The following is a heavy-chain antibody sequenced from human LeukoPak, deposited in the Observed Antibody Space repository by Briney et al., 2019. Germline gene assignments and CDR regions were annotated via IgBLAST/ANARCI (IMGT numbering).Heavy chain of an antibody. J-gene: IGHJ4*02. CDR2: ISAYNGNT. Sequence: GASVKVSCKASGYTFTSYGISWVRQAPGQGLEWMGWISAYNGNTNYAQKLQGRVTMTTDTSTSTAYMELRSLRSDDTAVYYCAREDKILAAWSPGDYWGQGTLVTVSS. CDR1: GYTFTSYG. D-gene: IGHD6-25*01. V-gene: IGHV1-18*01. CDR3: AREDKILAAWSPGDY.